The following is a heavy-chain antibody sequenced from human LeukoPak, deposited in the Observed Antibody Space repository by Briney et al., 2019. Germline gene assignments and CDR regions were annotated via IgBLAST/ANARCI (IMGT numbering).Heavy chain of an antibody. CDR3: ARDPGAFPYFFDY. V-gene: IGHV3-23*01. CDR2: ISDNGGSP. J-gene: IGHJ4*02. D-gene: IGHD4/OR15-4a*01. CDR1: GFTFSNYA. Sequence: GGSLRLSCAASGFTFSNYALSWVRQTPGKGLECVSGISDNGGSPYYADSVKGRFTISRDNSKNTLYLQMNSLRVEDTAVYYCARDPGAFPYFFDYWGQGTLVTVSS.